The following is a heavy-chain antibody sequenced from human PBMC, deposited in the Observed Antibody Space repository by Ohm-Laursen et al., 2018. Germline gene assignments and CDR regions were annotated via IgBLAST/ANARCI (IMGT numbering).Heavy chain of an antibody. V-gene: IGHV4-4*07. CDR2: IYTNEST. Sequence: SETLSLTCTVSGGSISSYYWSWIRQPAGKGLEWIGRIYTNESTNYNPSLKSRVTMSEDTSKKQISLRLSSVTAADTAVYYCARDLGDDAGWFDPWGQGTLVTVSS. CDR3: ARDLGDDAGWFDP. J-gene: IGHJ5*02. D-gene: IGHD2-21*02. CDR1: GGSISSYY.